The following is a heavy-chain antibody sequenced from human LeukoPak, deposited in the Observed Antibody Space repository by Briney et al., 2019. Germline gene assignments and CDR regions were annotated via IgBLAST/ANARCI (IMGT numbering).Heavy chain of an antibody. CDR3: ASDTYSSGWYGDAFDI. Sequence: SSETLSLTCTVSGGSISSYYWSWIRQPAGKGLAWIGRIYTSGSTNYNPSLKSRVTMSVDTSKNQFSLKLSSVTAADTAVYYCASDTYSSGWYGDAFDIWGQGTMVTVSS. CDR2: IYTSGST. V-gene: IGHV4-4*07. J-gene: IGHJ3*02. CDR1: GGSISSYY. D-gene: IGHD6-19*01.